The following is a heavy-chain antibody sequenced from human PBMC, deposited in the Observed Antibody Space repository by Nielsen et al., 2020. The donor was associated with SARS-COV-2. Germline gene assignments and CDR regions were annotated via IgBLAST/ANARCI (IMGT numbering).Heavy chain of an antibody. Sequence: GESLKISCAASGFTVSSNYMSWVRQAPGKGLEWVSVIYSGGSTYYADSVKGRFTISRHNSKNTLYLQMNSLRAEDTAVYYCARVAVVYYYYGMDVWGQGTTVTVSS. D-gene: IGHD6-19*01. J-gene: IGHJ6*02. CDR2: IYSGGST. CDR3: ARVAVVYYYYGMDV. V-gene: IGHV3-53*04. CDR1: GFTVSSNY.